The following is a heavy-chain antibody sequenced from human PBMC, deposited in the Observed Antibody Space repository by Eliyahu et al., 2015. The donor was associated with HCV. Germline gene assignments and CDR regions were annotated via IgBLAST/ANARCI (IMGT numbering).Heavy chain of an antibody. CDR2: ISGSGDNT. Sequence: GMGLEWVSAISGSGDNTYFADSVKGRFTISRDNSKNTLSLQMNSLRAEDTAIYYCAKGMVAAAGSPTPQFDYWGQGTLVTVSS. J-gene: IGHJ4*02. CDR3: AKGMVAAAGSPTPQFDY. D-gene: IGHD6-13*01. V-gene: IGHV3-23*01.